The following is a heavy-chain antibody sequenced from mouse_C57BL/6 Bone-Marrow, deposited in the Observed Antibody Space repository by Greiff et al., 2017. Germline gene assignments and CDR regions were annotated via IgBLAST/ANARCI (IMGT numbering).Heavy chain of an antibody. V-gene: IGHV1-80*01. CDR1: GYAFSSYW. CDR2: IYPGDGDT. Sequence: VQVVESGAELVKPGASVKISCKASGYAFSSYWMNWVKQRPGQGLEWIGQIYPGDGDTNYNGKFKGKATLTADKSSSTAYMQLSSLTSEDSAVYFCARSLGRFQFAYWGQGTLVTVSA. D-gene: IGHD4-1*01. CDR3: ARSLGRFQFAY. J-gene: IGHJ3*01.